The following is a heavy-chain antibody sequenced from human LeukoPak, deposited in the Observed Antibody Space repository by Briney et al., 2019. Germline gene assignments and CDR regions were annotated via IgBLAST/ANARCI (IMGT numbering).Heavy chain of an antibody. J-gene: IGHJ6*03. CDR1: GFTFSSNA. CDR2: INDNSAGT. Sequence: GGALRLCCAASGFTFSSNAMRGVRRARGKGLKWVSTINDNSAGTSYADSEKDRATVSRDTSYNTVALQMESLGDEGMCVCYCAKGVRTGVVPYMGYHYYMDVWGKGATVTVSS. V-gene: IGHV3-23*01. CDR3: AKGVRTGVVPYMGYHYYMDV. D-gene: IGHD2-21*01.